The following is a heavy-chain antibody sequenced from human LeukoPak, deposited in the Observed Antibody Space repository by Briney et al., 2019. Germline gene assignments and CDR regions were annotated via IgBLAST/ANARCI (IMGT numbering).Heavy chain of an antibody. V-gene: IGHV1-69*05. CDR2: IIPIFGTA. D-gene: IGHD3-9*01. CDR3: ARDRYDILTGQTYYYHYMDV. CDR1: GGTFSSYA. Sequence: SVKVSCKASGGTFSSYAISWVRQAPGQGLEWMGGIIPIFGTANYAQKFQGRVTITTDESTSTAYMELSSLRSEDTAVYYCARDRYDILTGQTYYYHYMDVWGKGTTVTVSS. J-gene: IGHJ6*03.